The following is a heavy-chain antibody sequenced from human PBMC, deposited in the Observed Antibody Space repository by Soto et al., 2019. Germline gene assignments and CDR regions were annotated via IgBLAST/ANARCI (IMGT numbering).Heavy chain of an antibody. V-gene: IGHV1-69*04. J-gene: IGHJ3*02. CDR2: IIPILGIA. Sequence: SVKVSCKASGYTFTSYGISWVRQAPGQGLEWMGRIIPILGIANYAQKFQGRVTITADKSTSTAYMELSSLRSEDTAVYYCARDLGKDRAFDIWGQGTMVTVSS. CDR1: GYTFTSYG. CDR3: ARDLGKDRAFDI.